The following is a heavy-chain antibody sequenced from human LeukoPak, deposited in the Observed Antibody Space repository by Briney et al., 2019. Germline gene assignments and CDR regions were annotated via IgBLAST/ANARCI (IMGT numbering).Heavy chain of an antibody. CDR1: GGTFSSYA. V-gene: IGHV1-69*10. D-gene: IGHD6-13*01. J-gene: IGHJ5*02. CDR2: IIPILGIA. CDR3: ARSLSYSSSWYWFDP. Sequence: GASVKVSCKASGGTFSSYAISWVRQAPGQGLEWMGGIIPILGIANYAQKFQGRVTITADKSTSTAYMELSSLRSEDTAVYYCARSLSYSSSWYWFDPWGQGTLVTVSS.